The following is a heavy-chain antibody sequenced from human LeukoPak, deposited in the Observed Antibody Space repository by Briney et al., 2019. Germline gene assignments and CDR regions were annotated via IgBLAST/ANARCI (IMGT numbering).Heavy chain of an antibody. J-gene: IGHJ4*02. CDR2: INSDGSTT. V-gene: IGHV3-74*01. CDR1: EFTVRSYW. Sequence: GVALRLSCAASEFTVRSYWMHWVRQAPGKGLVWVSRINSDGSTTSYADSVKGRFTISRDNAKNTLYLQMNSLRADDTAVYYCTNIAAAGIGYWGQGTLVTVSS. D-gene: IGHD6-13*01. CDR3: TNIAAAGIGY.